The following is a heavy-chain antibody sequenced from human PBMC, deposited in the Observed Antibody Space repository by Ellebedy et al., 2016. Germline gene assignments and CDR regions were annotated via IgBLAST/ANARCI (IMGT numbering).Heavy chain of an antibody. D-gene: IGHD3-10*01. Sequence: ASVKVSCXASGYTFTSYYMHWVRQAPGQGLEWMGIINPSGGSTSYAQKFQGRVTMTRDTSTSTVYMELSSLRSEDTAVYYSARDLMVRGVIDYYYGMDVWGQGTTVTVSS. CDR1: GYTFTSYY. CDR2: INPSGGST. CDR3: ARDLMVRGVIDYYYGMDV. J-gene: IGHJ6*02. V-gene: IGHV1-46*01.